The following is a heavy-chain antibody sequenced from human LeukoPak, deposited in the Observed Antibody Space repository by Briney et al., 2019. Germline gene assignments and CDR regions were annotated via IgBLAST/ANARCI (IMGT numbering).Heavy chain of an antibody. V-gene: IGHV3-30-3*01. J-gene: IGHJ6*02. CDR3: ARVPFESYYYYGIDV. CDR2: ISYDGSNK. D-gene: IGHD3-16*01. CDR1: GFTFSSYA. Sequence: GGSLRLSCAASGFTFSSYAMHWVRQAPGKGLEWVAVISYDGSNKYYADSVKGRFTISRDNSKNTLYLQMNSLRAEDTAVYYCARVPFESYYYYGIDVWGQGTTVTVSS.